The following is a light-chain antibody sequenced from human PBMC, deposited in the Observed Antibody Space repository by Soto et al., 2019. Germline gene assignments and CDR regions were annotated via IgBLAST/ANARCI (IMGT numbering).Light chain of an antibody. Sequence: EIVLTQSPATLSLSPGERATLSCRASQSVSSYLAWYQQKPGQAPRLLIYDASNRATGIPARFSGSGCGTDLTLTISSLEPEDFAVYYCQRRSNWPPYTFGQGTKLEIK. V-gene: IGKV3-11*01. J-gene: IGKJ2*01. CDR2: DAS. CDR1: QSVSSY. CDR3: QRRSNWPPYT.